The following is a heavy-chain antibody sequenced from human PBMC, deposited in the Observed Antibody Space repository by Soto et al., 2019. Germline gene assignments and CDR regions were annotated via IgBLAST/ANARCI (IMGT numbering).Heavy chain of an antibody. Sequence: QVQLQQWGAGLLKPSETLSLNCAVTGGSLSGYYWSWIRQPPGKGLEWIGEVKDGGHTNYSPSLRGRVTISSDTSNNQFFQGLISVAAADTGGYYCARGQEGVVATHWDQGSLVTVSS. V-gene: IGHV4-34*01. D-gene: IGHD5-12*01. CDR3: ARGQEGVVATH. CDR2: VKDGGHT. J-gene: IGHJ4*02. CDR1: GGSLSGYY.